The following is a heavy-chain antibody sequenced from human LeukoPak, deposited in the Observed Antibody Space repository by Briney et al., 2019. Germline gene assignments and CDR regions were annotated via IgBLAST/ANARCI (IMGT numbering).Heavy chain of an antibody. CDR1: GDTFTGYY. CDR3: ARGGRDGYNLGYFEDDFVY. J-gene: IGHJ4*02. D-gene: IGHD5-12*01. CDR2: INPKSGAT. Sequence: ASVKVSCKASGDTFTGYYVHWVRQAPGQGLECMGWINPKSGATNYAQKFQGRVTMTRDTSISTAYMDLSRLRSDDTAVYYCARGGRDGYNLGYFEDDFVYCGEGTLVTVS. V-gene: IGHV1-2*02.